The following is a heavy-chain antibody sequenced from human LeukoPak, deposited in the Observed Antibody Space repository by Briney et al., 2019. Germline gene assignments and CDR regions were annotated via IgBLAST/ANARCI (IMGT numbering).Heavy chain of an antibody. Sequence: SETLSLTCIVAGASISSYYWSWIRQPPGKGLEWIGYIYYSGSTNYNPSLKSRVTISVETSKKQFSLKLRSVDAAATADIYCARAVELLLWFGFDPWGQGTLVTVSS. D-gene: IGHD3-10*01. CDR2: IYYSGST. V-gene: IGHV4-59*01. CDR1: GASISSYY. CDR3: ARAVELLLWFGFDP. J-gene: IGHJ5*02.